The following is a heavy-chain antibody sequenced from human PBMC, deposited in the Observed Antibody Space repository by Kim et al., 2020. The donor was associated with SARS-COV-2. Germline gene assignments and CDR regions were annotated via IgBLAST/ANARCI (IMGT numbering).Heavy chain of an antibody. J-gene: IGHJ6*01. V-gene: IGHV3-23*03. D-gene: IGHD6-13*01. CDR1: GFTFSSYA. CDR2: IYSGGSSP. Sequence: GGSLRLSCAASGFTFSSYAMSWVRQAPGKGLEWVSVIYSGGSSPYYADSVKGRFTISRDNSKNTLYLQMNSLRAEDTAVYYCAKCGGWGLLVRSCYGMDV. CDR3: AKCGGWGLLVRSCYGMDV.